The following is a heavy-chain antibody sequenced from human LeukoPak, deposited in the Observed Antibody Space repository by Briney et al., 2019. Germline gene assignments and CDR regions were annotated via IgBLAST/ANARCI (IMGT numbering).Heavy chain of an antibody. V-gene: IGHV4-59*01. CDR2: IFYAGST. Sequence: SETLSLTCTVSGGSIRSYYWSWIRQPPGKGLEWIGYIFYAGSTTYNPSLKSRVTISIDTSKNQFSLKLSSVTAADTAVYYCARGADSSGYYSIFYFDYWGQGTLVTVSS. CDR1: GGSIRSYY. J-gene: IGHJ4*02. D-gene: IGHD3-22*01. CDR3: ARGADSSGYYSIFYFDY.